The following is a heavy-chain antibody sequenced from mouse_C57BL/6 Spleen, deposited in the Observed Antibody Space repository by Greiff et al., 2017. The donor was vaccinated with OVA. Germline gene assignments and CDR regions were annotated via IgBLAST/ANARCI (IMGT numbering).Heavy chain of an antibody. CDR1: GFTFSSYA. J-gene: IGHJ4*01. Sequence: EVKVVESGGGLVKPGGSLKLSCAASGFTFSSYAMSWVRQTPEKRLEWVATISDGGSYTYYPDNVKGRFTISRDNANNNLYLQMSHLKSEDTAMYDGASEETQATYYYALDGWGKGTTVTVSS. V-gene: IGHV5-4*03. CDR3: ASEETQATYYYALDG. D-gene: IGHD3-2*02. CDR2: ISDGGSYT.